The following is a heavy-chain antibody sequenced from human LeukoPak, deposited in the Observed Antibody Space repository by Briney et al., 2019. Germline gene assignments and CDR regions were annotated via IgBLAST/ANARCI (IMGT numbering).Heavy chain of an antibody. Sequence: ASVNVSCKVSGYTLMELSMHWVRQAPGQGLEWMGWISAYNGNTNYAQKLQGRVTMTTDTSTSTAYMELRSLRSDDTAVYYCARAGPYYDSSGYYYGDAFDIWGQGTMVTVSS. V-gene: IGHV1-18*01. CDR3: ARAGPYYDSSGYYYGDAFDI. D-gene: IGHD3-22*01. J-gene: IGHJ3*02. CDR2: ISAYNGNT. CDR1: GYTLMELS.